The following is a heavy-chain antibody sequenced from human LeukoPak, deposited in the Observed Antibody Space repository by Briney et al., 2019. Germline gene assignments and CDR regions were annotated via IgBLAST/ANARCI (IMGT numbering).Heavy chain of an antibody. Sequence: PGGSLRLSCAASGFTFSNYEMNWVRQAPGKGLEWVSYITSSGGTIYYADSVKGRFTISRDNAKNSLYLQMHSLRAEDTAVYYCASRPPPPRGPYDYWGRGTLVTVSS. CDR2: ITSSGGTI. J-gene: IGHJ4*02. D-gene: IGHD3-10*01. CDR3: ASRPPPPRGPYDY. CDR1: GFTFSNYE. V-gene: IGHV3-48*03.